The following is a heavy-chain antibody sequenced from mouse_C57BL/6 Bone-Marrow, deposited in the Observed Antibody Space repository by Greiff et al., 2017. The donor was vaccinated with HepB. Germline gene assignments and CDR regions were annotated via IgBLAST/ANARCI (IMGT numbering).Heavy chain of an antibody. D-gene: IGHD2-2*01. CDR3: ARLPIYYGYDVVFDY. Sequence: EVKLVESGPGLAKPSQTLSLTCSVTGYSITSDYWNWIRKFPGNKLEYMGYISYSGSTYYNPSLKSRNSITRDTSKNQYYLQLNSVTTEYTATYYWARLPIYYGYDVVFDYWGQGTTLTVSS. V-gene: IGHV3-8*01. J-gene: IGHJ2*01. CDR1: GYSITSDY. CDR2: ISYSGST.